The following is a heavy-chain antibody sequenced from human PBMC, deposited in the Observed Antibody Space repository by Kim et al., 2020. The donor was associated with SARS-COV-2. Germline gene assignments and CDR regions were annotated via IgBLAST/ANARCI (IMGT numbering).Heavy chain of an antibody. CDR2: ISYDGSNK. D-gene: IGHD3-10*01. Sequence: GGSLRLSCAASGFTFSSYAMHWVRQAPGKGLEWVAVISYDGSNKYYADSVKGRFTISRDNSKNTLYLQMNSLRAEDTAVYYCARAVRGDYYGSGSYSYYYYYGMDVWGQGTTVTVSS. J-gene: IGHJ6*02. CDR1: GFTFSSYA. V-gene: IGHV3-30*04. CDR3: ARAVRGDYYGSGSYSYYYYYGMDV.